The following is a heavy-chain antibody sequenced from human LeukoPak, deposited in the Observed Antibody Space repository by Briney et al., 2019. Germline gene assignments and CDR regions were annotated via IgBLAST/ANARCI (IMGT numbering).Heavy chain of an antibody. Sequence: PSETLSLTCTVSGGSISSYYWGWIRQPPGKGLEWIGSIYYSGSTYYNPSLKSRVTISVDTSKNQFSLKLSSVTAADTAVYYCAREEVAGTSNWFDPWGQGTLVTVSS. CDR3: AREEVAGTSNWFDP. J-gene: IGHJ5*02. CDR1: GGSISSYY. CDR2: IYYSGST. V-gene: IGHV4-39*07. D-gene: IGHD6-19*01.